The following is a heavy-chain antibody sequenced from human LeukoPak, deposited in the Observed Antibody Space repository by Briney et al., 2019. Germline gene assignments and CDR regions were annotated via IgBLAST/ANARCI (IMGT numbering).Heavy chain of an antibody. CDR1: GFSVSSNY. J-gene: IGHJ4*02. CDR2: LYSGGTT. D-gene: IGHD1-26*01. Sequence: GGSLRLSCAASGFSVSSNYVSWVRQAPGKGLEWVSALYSGGTTYYADSVKGRFTISRDNSKNTLYLQMNSPRVEDTAVYYCARQVGAITLFEHWGQGTLVTVSS. CDR3: ARQVGAITLFEH. V-gene: IGHV3-53*01.